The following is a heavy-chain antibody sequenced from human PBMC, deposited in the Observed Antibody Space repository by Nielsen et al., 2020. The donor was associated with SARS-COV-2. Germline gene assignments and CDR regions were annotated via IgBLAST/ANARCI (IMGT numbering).Heavy chain of an antibody. CDR1: GFTFSSYE. J-gene: IGHJ4*02. CDR2: INAGNGNT. CDR3: ARHLRGYIDY. V-gene: IGHV1-3*01. Sequence: GGSLRLSCAASGFTFSSYEMNWVRQAPGQRLEWMGWINAGNGNTRYSQKFQGRVTITRDTSASTAYMELSSLRSEDTAVYYCARHLRGYIDYWGQGTLVTVSS.